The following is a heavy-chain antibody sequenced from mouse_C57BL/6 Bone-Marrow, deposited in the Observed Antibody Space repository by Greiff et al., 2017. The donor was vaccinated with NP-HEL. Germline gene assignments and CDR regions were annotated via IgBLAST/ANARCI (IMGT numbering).Heavy chain of an antibody. D-gene: IGHD2-2*01. CDR3: AGGYLMDY. V-gene: IGHV1-55*01. J-gene: IGHJ4*01. CDR1: GYTFTSYW. Sequence: QVHVKQSGAELVKPGASVKMSCKASGYTFTSYWITWVKQRPGQGLEWIGDIYPGSGSTNYNEKFKSKATLTVDTSSSTAYMQLSSLTSEDSAVYYCAGGYLMDYWGQGTSVTVSS. CDR2: IYPGSGST.